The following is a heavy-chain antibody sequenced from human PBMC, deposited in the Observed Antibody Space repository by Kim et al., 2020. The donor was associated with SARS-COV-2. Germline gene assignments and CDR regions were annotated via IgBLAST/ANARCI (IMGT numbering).Heavy chain of an antibody. Sequence: SETLSLTCTVSGGSISSGCYYWSWIRQHPGRGLEWIGYIYYSGSTYYNPSLKSRVTISVDTSKNQFSLKLSSVTAADTAVYYCARYIIVGATPGFDYWGQGTLVTVSS. CDR3: ARYIIVGATPGFDY. J-gene: IGHJ4*02. CDR1: GGSISSGCYY. D-gene: IGHD1-26*01. CDR2: IYYSGST. V-gene: IGHV4-31*03.